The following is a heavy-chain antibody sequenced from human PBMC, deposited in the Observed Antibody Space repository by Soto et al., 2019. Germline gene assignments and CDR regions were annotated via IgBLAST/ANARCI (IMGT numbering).Heavy chain of an antibody. CDR3: ARSSSLNWFDP. CDR1: GYTFTGYY. D-gene: IGHD6-13*01. J-gene: IGHJ5*02. Sequence: QVQLVQSGAEVKKPGASVKVSCKASGYTFTGYYMHWVRQAPGQGLEWMGWINPNSGGTNYAQKCQGWVTMTRDTSISTAYMELSRLRSDATAVYYCARSSSLNWFDPWGQGTLVTVSS. CDR2: INPNSGGT. V-gene: IGHV1-2*04.